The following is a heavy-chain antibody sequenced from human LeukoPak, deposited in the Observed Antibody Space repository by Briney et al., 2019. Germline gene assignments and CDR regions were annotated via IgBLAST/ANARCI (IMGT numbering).Heavy chain of an antibody. CDR1: GYTFTSYD. CDR2: MNPNSGNT. J-gene: IGHJ6*04. CDR3: AAGGPADYRSIYDYGMDF. Sequence: ASVTVSCKASGYTFTSYDINWVRQATGQGLEWMGWMNPNSGNTGYAQKFQGRVTMTRNTSISTAYMELSSVRSEDTAVYYCAAGGPADYRSIYDYGMDFWGRGTTVTVSS. V-gene: IGHV1-8*01. D-gene: IGHD4-11*01.